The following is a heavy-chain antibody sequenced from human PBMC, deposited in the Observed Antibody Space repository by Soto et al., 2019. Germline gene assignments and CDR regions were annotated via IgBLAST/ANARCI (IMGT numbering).Heavy chain of an antibody. Sequence: QVQVVASGGGVVQPGGSLRLSCVASGFTFSTCAMHWVRQAPGKGLEWMAAISSGGKNEYYADSVKGRFTVSRDMSDSTLYLQMNGLRTEDTAVYYCVREEFEAGRGHFGCWGQGTLVSVSS. V-gene: IGHV3-30*04. J-gene: IGHJ4*02. CDR1: GFTFSTCA. CDR2: ISSGGKNE. CDR3: VREEFEAGRGHFGC. D-gene: IGHD6-13*01.